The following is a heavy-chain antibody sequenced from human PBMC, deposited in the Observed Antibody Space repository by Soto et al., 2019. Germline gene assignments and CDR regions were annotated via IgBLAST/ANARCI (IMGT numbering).Heavy chain of an antibody. V-gene: IGHV3-23*01. Sequence: EVQLLESGGGLVQPGGSLRVSCAASGISLSNNAMSWVRQAPGKGLEWVSSISASGSSTYYADSVTGRFTISRDISSNTLYLEMQRLRADETAVYDCAKRGDSTSWYWFGPWGQGTLVTVSS. CDR2: ISASGSST. CDR1: GISLSNNA. CDR3: AKRGDSTSWYWFGP. D-gene: IGHD6-13*01. J-gene: IGHJ5*02.